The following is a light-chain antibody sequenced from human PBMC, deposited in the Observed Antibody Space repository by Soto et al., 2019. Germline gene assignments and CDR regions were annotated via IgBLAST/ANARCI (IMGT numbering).Light chain of an antibody. CDR3: QQRSNWQGAT. V-gene: IGKV3D-20*02. CDR1: QSVSNNY. J-gene: IGKJ4*01. CDR2: GAS. Sequence: EIVLTQSPGTLSLSPGERATLSCRASQSVSNNYLAWYQQKPGQAPRRLIYGASSRATGIPDRFSGSGSGTDFTLTISSLQSEDFAVYYCQQRSNWQGATFGGGTKVDI.